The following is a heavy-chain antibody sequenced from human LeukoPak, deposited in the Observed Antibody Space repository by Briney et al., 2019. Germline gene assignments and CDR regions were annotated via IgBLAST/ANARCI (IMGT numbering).Heavy chain of an antibody. Sequence: SETLSLTCTVSGGSISSYYWSWIRQPPGKGLEWIGYIYYSGSTNYNPSLKSRVTISIDTSKNQFSLKLNSVTAADTAVYYCAREGDSSGWYFDYWGQGTLVTVSS. CDR2: IYYSGST. CDR3: AREGDSSGWYFDY. V-gene: IGHV4-59*01. CDR1: GGSISSYY. J-gene: IGHJ4*02. D-gene: IGHD6-19*01.